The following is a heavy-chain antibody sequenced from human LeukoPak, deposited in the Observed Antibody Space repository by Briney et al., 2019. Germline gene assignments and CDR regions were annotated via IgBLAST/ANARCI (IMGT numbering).Heavy chain of an antibody. CDR1: GYPFTFYA. CDR3: ARDGGTGWYNPL. J-gene: IGHJ3*01. V-gene: IGHV7-4-1*01. Sequence: GASVKVSCKSSGYPFTFYAKHWVRQAPGQGLEWVGWINTDTGYPRYAQSFTGQFVISLDTSVSTAYLQMDRLKPEDTAVYYCARDGGTGWYNPLWGQGTVVTVSS. CDR2: INTDTGYP. D-gene: IGHD6-19*01.